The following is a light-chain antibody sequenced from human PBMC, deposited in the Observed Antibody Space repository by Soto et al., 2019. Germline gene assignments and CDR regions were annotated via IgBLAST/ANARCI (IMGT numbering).Light chain of an antibody. Sequence: IRMTHSPSTLSAALGDRVTLPCRASRSISSWLAWYQQQPGKAPNLLIYKASNVESGVPSRFSGSGSATEFTLTSSSLQPDDFATYCCQQYNSYSSFGEGTKVDIK. J-gene: IGKJ1*01. V-gene: IGKV1-5*03. CDR1: RSISSW. CDR3: QQYNSYSS. CDR2: KAS.